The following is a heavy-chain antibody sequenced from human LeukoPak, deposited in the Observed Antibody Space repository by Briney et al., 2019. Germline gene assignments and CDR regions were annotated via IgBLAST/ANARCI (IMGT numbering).Heavy chain of an antibody. V-gene: IGHV4-34*01. CDR1: GGSFSGYY. CDR3: ARVSGYSGYDQSGDYFDY. J-gene: IGHJ4*02. D-gene: IGHD5-12*01. Sequence: RSSETLSLTCAVYGGSFSGYYWSWIRQPPGKGLEWIGEINHSGSTNYNPSLKSRVTISVDTSKNQFSLKLSSVTAADTAVYYCARVSGYSGYDQSGDYFDYWGQGTLVTVSS. CDR2: INHSGST.